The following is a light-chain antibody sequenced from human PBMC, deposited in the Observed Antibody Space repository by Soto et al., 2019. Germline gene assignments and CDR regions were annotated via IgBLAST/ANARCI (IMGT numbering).Light chain of an antibody. Sequence: DIQLTQYPSSVSASVGDRVTITCRASQGVSSWLAWYQQKPGKAPKLLIYAVSSLQSGVPARFSGSGSGTDFTLTISSLQPDDFATFYYQQANGFPVTFGGGTRVEIK. CDR3: QQANGFPVT. V-gene: IGKV1-12*01. CDR2: AVS. CDR1: QGVSSW. J-gene: IGKJ4*01.